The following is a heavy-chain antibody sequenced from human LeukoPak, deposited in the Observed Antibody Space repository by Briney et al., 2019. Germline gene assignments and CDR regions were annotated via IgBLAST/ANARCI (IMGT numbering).Heavy chain of an antibody. Sequence: PSETLSLTCTVSGGSISSYYWSWIRQPPGKGLEWVSSISSSSSYIYYADSVKGRFTISRDNAKNSLYLQMNSLRAEDTAVYYCASEGPLPPFAFDIWGQGTMVTVSS. J-gene: IGHJ3*02. CDR1: GGSISSYY. V-gene: IGHV3-21*01. CDR3: ASEGPLPPFAFDI. CDR2: ISSSSSYI.